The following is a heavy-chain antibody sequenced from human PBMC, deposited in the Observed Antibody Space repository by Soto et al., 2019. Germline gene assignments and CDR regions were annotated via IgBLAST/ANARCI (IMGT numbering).Heavy chain of an antibody. D-gene: IGHD2-21*02. J-gene: IGHJ4*02. Sequence: QVQLVQSGAEEKKPGASVKVSCKASGYTFTSYAMHWVRQAPGQRLEWMGWINAGNGNTKYSQKFQGRVTMTRDTAASTGYMEMSSLRSEDTAVYYCARAWVVVTAPDYWGQGTLVTVSS. CDR2: INAGNGNT. CDR3: ARAWVVVTAPDY. V-gene: IGHV1-3*05. CDR1: GYTFTSYA.